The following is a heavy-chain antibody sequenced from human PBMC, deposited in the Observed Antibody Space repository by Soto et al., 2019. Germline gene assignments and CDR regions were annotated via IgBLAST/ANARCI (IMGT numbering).Heavy chain of an antibody. D-gene: IGHD1-1*01. Sequence: GESLKISFKGSGYSFTSYWIGWVRQMPGKGLEWMGIIYPGDSDTRYSPSFQGQVTISADKSISTAYLQWSSLKASDTAMYYCARLAPTSYYYYGMDVWGQGTTVTVSS. CDR1: GYSFTSYW. CDR3: ARLAPTSYYYYGMDV. V-gene: IGHV5-51*01. J-gene: IGHJ6*02. CDR2: IYPGDSDT.